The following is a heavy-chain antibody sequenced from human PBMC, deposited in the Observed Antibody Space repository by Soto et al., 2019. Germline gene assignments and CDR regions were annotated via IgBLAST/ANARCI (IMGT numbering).Heavy chain of an antibody. CDR3: ARLNLDITGTTFDYYYMDV. Sequence: GGSLRLSCAASGFTFSSYWMSWVRQAPGKGLEWVANIKQDGSEKYYVDSVKGRFTISRDNAKNSLYLQMNSLKAADTAVYYCARLNLDITGTTFDYYYMDVWGKGTTVTVSS. CDR1: GFTFSSYW. J-gene: IGHJ6*03. V-gene: IGHV3-7*05. D-gene: IGHD1-7*01. CDR2: IKQDGSEK.